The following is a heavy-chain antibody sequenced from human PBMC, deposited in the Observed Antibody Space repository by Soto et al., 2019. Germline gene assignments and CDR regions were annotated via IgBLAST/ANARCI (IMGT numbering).Heavy chain of an antibody. D-gene: IGHD3-10*02. CDR1: GYTFTGYY. Sequence: GASVKVSCKAPGYTFTGYYIHWVRQAPGQGLEWMAWINPNSGGTNYAQKFQGRVTVTRDTSISTAYMELSSLRSDDTAVYYCARGRKLGATDTAMLEDMWGQGTMVTVSS. CDR3: ARGRKLGATDTAMLEDM. CDR2: INPNSGGT. J-gene: IGHJ3*01. V-gene: IGHV1-2*02.